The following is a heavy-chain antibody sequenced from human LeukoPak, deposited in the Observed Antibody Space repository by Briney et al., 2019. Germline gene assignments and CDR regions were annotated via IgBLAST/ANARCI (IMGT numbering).Heavy chain of an antibody. Sequence: GRSLRLSCAASGFTFSSYGMHWVRQAPGKGLEWVAVIWYDGSNKYYADSVKGRFTISRDNSKNTLYLQMNSLRADDTAVYYCARMGSGSHHYYYYGMDVWGQGTTVTVSS. CDR2: IWYDGSNK. V-gene: IGHV3-33*01. J-gene: IGHJ6*02. D-gene: IGHD1-26*01. CDR1: GFTFSSYG. CDR3: ARMGSGSHHYYYYGMDV.